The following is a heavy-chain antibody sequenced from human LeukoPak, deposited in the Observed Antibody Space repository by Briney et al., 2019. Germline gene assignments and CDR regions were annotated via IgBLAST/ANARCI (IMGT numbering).Heavy chain of an antibody. CDR3: AKEGRSGELWLRYYYYGMDV. CDR1: GFTFSSYS. Sequence: GGSLRLSCAASGFTFSSYSMNWVRQAPGKGLEWVSSISSSSTNIHYADSVKGRFNISRDNSKNTLYLQMNSLRAEDTAVYYCAKEGRSGELWLRYYYYGMDVWGQGTTVTVSS. CDR2: ISSSSTNI. J-gene: IGHJ6*02. D-gene: IGHD5-18*01. V-gene: IGHV3-21*01.